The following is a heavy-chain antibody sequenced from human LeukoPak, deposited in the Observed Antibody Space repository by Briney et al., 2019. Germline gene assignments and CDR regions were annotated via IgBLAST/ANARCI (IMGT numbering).Heavy chain of an antibody. Sequence: PGGSLIVSCSASGFTFRKYSMHWARQGPGKGLEYVSAISSNGHTYYADSVKGRFTISRDNSKSTLYLQMSSLRPEDTAVYYCVKDNREEDWFDPWGQGTLLTVSS. V-gene: IGHV3-64D*09. J-gene: IGHJ5*02. CDR2: ISSNGHT. CDR1: GFTFRKYS. D-gene: IGHD2/OR15-2a*01. CDR3: VKDNREEDWFDP.